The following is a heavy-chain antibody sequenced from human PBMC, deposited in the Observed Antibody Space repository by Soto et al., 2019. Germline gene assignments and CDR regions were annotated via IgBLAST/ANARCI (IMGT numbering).Heavy chain of an antibody. J-gene: IGHJ4*02. D-gene: IGHD6-6*01. CDR1: GGSISSSSYY. CDR2: IYYSGST. V-gene: IGHV4-39*01. Sequence: SETLSLTCTVSGGSISSSSYYWGWIRQPPGKGLEWIGSIYYSGSTYYNPSLKSRVTISVDTSKNQFSLKLSSVTAADTAVYNCARIEYSSSSFDDWGQGTLVTVSS. CDR3: ARIEYSSSSFDD.